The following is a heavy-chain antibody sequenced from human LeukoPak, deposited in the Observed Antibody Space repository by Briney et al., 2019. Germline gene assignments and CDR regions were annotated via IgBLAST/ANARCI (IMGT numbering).Heavy chain of an antibody. D-gene: IGHD1-1*01. J-gene: IGHJ4*02. CDR2: ISTSTTTI. V-gene: IGHV3-48*01. Sequence: GGSLRLSCEASGFTFSSYSMNWVRQAPGKGLEWISYISTSTTTIYYANSVKGRFTISRDNSKNTLYLQMNGLRAEDTAVYYCAKTGNPATGDYWGQGTLVTVSS. CDR1: GFTFSSYS. CDR3: AKTGNPATGDY.